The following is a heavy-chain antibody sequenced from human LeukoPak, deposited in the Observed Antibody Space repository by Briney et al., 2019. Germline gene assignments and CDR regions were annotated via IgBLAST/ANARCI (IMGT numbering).Heavy chain of an antibody. CDR2: ISSSGSTI. Sequence: GGSLRLSCAASGFTFSTYEMNWVRQAPGKGLEWVSYISSSGSTIYYADSVKGRFTISRDNVKNSLYLQMNSPRAEDTAVYYCARLDHGVGMDVWGQGTTVTVSS. J-gene: IGHJ6*02. CDR1: GFTFSTYE. D-gene: IGHD1-1*01. V-gene: IGHV3-48*03. CDR3: ARLDHGVGMDV.